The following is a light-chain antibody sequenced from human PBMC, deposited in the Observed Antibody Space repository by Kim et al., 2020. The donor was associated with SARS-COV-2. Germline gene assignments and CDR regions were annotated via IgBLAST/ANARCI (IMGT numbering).Light chain of an antibody. Sequence: GQRVTISCSGSRSTIGRNTVNWYQQFPGTAPQRLIDTDDRRPSGDSDRVSCSKSGTSASLAISALRSEDEADYYCATWDDRLDVWMFGGGTQLTVL. J-gene: IGLJ3*02. CDR3: ATWDDRLDVWM. V-gene: IGLV1-44*01. CDR1: RSTIGRNT. CDR2: TDD.